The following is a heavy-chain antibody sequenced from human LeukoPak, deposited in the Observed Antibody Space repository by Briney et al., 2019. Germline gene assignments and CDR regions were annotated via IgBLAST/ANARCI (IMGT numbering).Heavy chain of an antibody. CDR2: IYYSGST. CDR1: GGSISSSSYY. CDR3: TRGSIAYYYMDV. D-gene: IGHD3-22*01. V-gene: IGHV4-39*07. Sequence: PSETLSLTCSVSGGSISSSSYYWGWIRQPPGKGLEWIGSIYYSGSTNYNPSLKSRVTISVDTSKNQFSLKLSSVTAADTAVYYCTRGSIAYYYMDVWGKGTTVTISS. J-gene: IGHJ6*03.